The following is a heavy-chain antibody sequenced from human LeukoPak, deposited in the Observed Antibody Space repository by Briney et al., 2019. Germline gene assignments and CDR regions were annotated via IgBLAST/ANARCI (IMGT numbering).Heavy chain of an antibody. Sequence: PSQTLSLTCTVSGGSISSNSYYWGWIRQPPGKGLEWIGSIYYSGSTYYNPSLKSRVTISVDTSNNQFSLKLISVTAADTAVYFCARYRETGAAAGFWGQGTPVTVSA. CDR1: GGSISSNSYY. CDR2: IYYSGST. CDR3: ARYRETGAAAGF. D-gene: IGHD1-26*01. J-gene: IGHJ4*02. V-gene: IGHV4-39*07.